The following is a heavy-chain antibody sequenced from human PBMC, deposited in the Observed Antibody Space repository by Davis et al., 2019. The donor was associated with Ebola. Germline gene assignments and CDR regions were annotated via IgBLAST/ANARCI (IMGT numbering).Heavy chain of an antibody. V-gene: IGHV4-31*03. CDR3: ARGGGIAAAGTLPLDY. CDR2: IYYSGST. CDR1: GGSISSGGYY. Sequence: PSETLSLTCTVSGGSISSGGYYWSWIRQHPGKGLEWIGYIYYSGSTYYNPSLKSRVTISVDTSKNQFSLKLSSVTAADTAVYYCARGGGIAAAGTLPLDYWGQGTLVTVSS. J-gene: IGHJ4*02. D-gene: IGHD6-13*01.